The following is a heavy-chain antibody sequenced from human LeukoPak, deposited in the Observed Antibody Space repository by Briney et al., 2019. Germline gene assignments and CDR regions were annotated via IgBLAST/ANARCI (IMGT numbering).Heavy chain of an antibody. CDR3: AKDLHYGSADY. CDR1: GFTFSSYG. Sequence: PGGSLRLSCAASGFTFSSYGVHWVRQAPGKGLEWVAVTSYDGSNKYYVDSVKGRFTISRDNSKNTLYLQMNSLRAEDTAVYYCAKDLHYGSADYWGQGTLVTVSS. J-gene: IGHJ4*02. V-gene: IGHV3-30*18. D-gene: IGHD3-10*01. CDR2: TSYDGSNK.